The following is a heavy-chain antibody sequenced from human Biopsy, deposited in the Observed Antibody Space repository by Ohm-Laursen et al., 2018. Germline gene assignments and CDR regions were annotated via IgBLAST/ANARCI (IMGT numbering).Heavy chain of an antibody. J-gene: IGHJ6*02. V-gene: IGHV1-46*01. D-gene: IGHD5-24*01. CDR2: ISPSGATT. CDR1: GNTFATYH. Sequence: ASVKVSCKVSGNTFATYHIHWVRQAPGQGLEWMVVISPSGATTSFSQKFQGRITMTRDTSTGTVYMDLNSLGSEDTAVYYCARAGVGSDGTDSYYYGMDVWGPGTTVTVSS. CDR3: ARAGVGSDGTDSYYYGMDV.